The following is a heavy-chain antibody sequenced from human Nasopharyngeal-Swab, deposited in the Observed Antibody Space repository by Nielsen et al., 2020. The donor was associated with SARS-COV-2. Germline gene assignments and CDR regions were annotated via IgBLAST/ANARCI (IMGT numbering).Heavy chain of an antibody. CDR2: IDTVARIT. J-gene: IGHJ4*02. V-gene: IGHV3-74*01. D-gene: IGHD3-3*01. CDR3: ASDLGWIGAF. Sequence: GESLKTPRAASGFRLSSHWMDWVRRAPGKGLVWVSRIDTVARITDYADPVKGRFTIFRDNARNTLYLQMNRLRAEDTAVYLCASDLGWIGAFWGQGALVTVSS. CDR1: GFRLSSHW.